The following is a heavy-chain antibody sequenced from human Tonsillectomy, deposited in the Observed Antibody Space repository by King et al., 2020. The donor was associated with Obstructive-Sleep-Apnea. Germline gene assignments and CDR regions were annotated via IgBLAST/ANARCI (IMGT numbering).Heavy chain of an antibody. J-gene: IGHJ4*02. V-gene: IGHV7-4-1*02. CDR2: IKTNTGYT. D-gene: IGHD2-21*01. CDR3: ARDRYIVEMAFDY. CDR1: GYTFTSYA. Sequence: QLVQSGSELKKPGASVKVSCKASGYTFTSYAMNWVRQTPGQGLEWRGLIKTNTGYTTYAQGLTGRFVFSLATSVSTAYLQISSLKAEDTAVYYCARDRYIVEMAFDYWGQGTLVTVSS.